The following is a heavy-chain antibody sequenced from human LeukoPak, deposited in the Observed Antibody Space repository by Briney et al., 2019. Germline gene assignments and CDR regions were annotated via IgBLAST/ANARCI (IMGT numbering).Heavy chain of an antibody. D-gene: IGHD1-7*01. CDR2: VSSDGSID. V-gene: IGHV3-30*03. CDR1: GFSVTNNY. J-gene: IGHJ5*02. Sequence: PGGSLRLSCEASGFSVTNNYMSWFRLAPGKGLEWVAVVSSDGSIDYYADSLRGRFTVSRDNSKNTMFLQFNTLRPEDTAVYYCAREGMGTTFSAWFEPWGQGTLVTVSS. CDR3: AREGMGTTFSAWFEP.